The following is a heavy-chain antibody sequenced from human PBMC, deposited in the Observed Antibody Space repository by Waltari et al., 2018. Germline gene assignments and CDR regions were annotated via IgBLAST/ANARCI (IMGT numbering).Heavy chain of an antibody. J-gene: IGHJ4*02. V-gene: IGHV5-10-1*03. CDR3: AKHGGGSYYYDSSDYRNIDY. CDR2: MLPRYSYT. CDR1: GYRFTSYW. D-gene: IGHD3-22*01. Sequence: EVQLVQSGAEVKKSGESLRISCKGSGYRFTSYWISWVRQMPGKGLGWMGNMLPRYSYTNYIPSFQGHVTISVDKSISTAYVQWSSLKASDTAMYYCAKHGGGSYYYDSSDYRNIDYWGQGTLVTVSS.